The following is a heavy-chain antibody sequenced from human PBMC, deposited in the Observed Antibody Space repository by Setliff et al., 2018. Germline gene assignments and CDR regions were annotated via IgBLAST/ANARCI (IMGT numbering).Heavy chain of an antibody. V-gene: IGHV4-31*03. Sequence: KPSETLSLTCTVSGGSISSGSHYWTWIRQHPGKGLEWIGYIYYIGSTYYNPSLKSRVTISVDTSQNKFSLRLSSVTAADTAVYYCARGTTNLNYYYYMDVWGKGTTVTVSS. J-gene: IGHJ6*03. CDR2: IYYIGST. CDR3: ARGTTNLNYYYYMDV. CDR1: GGSISSGSHY. D-gene: IGHD4-4*01.